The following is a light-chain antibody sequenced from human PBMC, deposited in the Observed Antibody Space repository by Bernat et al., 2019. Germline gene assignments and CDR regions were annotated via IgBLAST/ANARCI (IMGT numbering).Light chain of an antibody. J-gene: IGLJ3*02. V-gene: IGLV1-44*01. CDR3: SAWDDSLNGWV. CDR2: YHN. CDR1: TANVGSNT. Sequence: QSVLTQPPSASGTPGQTVNISCSVSTANVGSNTVNWYQQVPGTAPKLLIYYHNQRPSGVPERFSGSKSGTSASLAISGLQSDDEADYFCSAWDDSLNGWVFGGGTKLTVL.